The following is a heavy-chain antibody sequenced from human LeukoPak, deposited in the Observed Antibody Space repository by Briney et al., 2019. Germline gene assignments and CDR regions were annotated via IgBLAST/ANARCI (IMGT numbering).Heavy chain of an antibody. Sequence: SVKVSCKASGGTFSSYTISWVRQAPGQGLEWMGRIIPILGIANYAQKFQGRVTITADKSTSTAYMELSSLRSEDTAVYYCARDALYSSSSGLENDYWGQGTLVTVPS. CDR3: ARDALYSSSSGLENDY. V-gene: IGHV1-69*04. J-gene: IGHJ4*02. D-gene: IGHD6-6*01. CDR2: IIPILGIA. CDR1: GGTFSSYT.